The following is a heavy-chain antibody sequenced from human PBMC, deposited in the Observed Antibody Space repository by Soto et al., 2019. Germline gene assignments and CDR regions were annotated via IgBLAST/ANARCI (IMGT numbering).Heavy chain of an antibody. CDR3: ARVVDYYDPYYYYGMDV. V-gene: IGHV3-21*01. D-gene: IGHD3-22*01. J-gene: IGHJ6*02. CDR1: GFTFSSYS. CDR2: ISSSTSYI. Sequence: EVQLVESGGGMVKPGGSLRLSCAASGFTFSSYSMNWVRQAPGKGLEWVSSISSSTSYIYYPDSVKGRFTISRDNVKNCLYLQMNSLRAEDTAVYYCARVVDYYDPYYYYGMDVWGQGTTVTVSS.